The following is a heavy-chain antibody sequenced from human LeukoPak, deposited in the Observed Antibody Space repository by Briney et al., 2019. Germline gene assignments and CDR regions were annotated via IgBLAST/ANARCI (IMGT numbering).Heavy chain of an antibody. V-gene: IGHV3-23*01. J-gene: IGHJ3*02. CDR1: GFTFSSYA. Sequence: PGGSLRLSCAASGFTFSSYAMSWVRQAPGKGLEWVSAISGSGGSTYYADSVKGRFTISRDNSKNTLYLQMNSLRAEDTAVYYCAKTVLRYFDWLLAPDTGDAFDIWGQGTIVTDPS. D-gene: IGHD3-9*01. CDR3: AKTVLRYFDWLLAPDTGDAFDI. CDR2: ISGSGGST.